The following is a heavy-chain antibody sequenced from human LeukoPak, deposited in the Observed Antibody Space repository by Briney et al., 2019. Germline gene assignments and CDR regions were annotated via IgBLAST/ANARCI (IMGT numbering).Heavy chain of an antibody. V-gene: IGHV1-46*01. J-gene: IGHJ5*02. CDR3: ARVRDYYDSSGWNDWFDP. CDR1: GYTFTSYY. CDR2: INPSGGST. D-gene: IGHD3-22*01. Sequence: ASVKVSCKASGYTFTSYYMHWVRQAPGQGLEWMGIINPSGGSTSYAQKFQGRVTMTTDTSTSTAYMELRSLRSDDTAVYYCARVRDYYDSSGWNDWFDPWGQGTLVTVSS.